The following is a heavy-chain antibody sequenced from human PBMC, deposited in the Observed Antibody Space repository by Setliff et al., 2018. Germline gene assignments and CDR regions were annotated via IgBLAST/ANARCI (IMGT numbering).Heavy chain of an antibody. CDR1: DGSSSSHY. D-gene: IGHD2-15*01. Sequence: SETLSLTCTVADGSSSSHYWSWIRQPPGKGLEWIGYIHFSGTTNYNPSLKSRVTLSLDTSKNQFSLELSSVTAADTAMYYCARENGYCSGGACYFMFDYWGQGTLVTVSS. V-gene: IGHV4-59*11. J-gene: IGHJ4*02. CDR3: ARENGYCSGGACYFMFDY. CDR2: IHFSGTT.